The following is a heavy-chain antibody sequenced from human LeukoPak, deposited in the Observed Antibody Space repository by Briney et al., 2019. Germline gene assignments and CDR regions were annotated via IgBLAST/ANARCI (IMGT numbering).Heavy chain of an antibody. CDR1: GFTFSNAW. D-gene: IGHD3-3*01. CDR2: IKSKTDGGTT. CDR3: TTYDFWSVSYAFDI. Sequence: LGGSVRLSCAASGFTFSNAWMSWVRQAPGKGLEWVGRIKSKTDGGTTDYAAPVKGRFTISRDDSKNTLYLQMNSLKTEDTAVYYCTTYDFWSVSYAFDIWGQGTMVTVSS. J-gene: IGHJ3*02. V-gene: IGHV3-15*01.